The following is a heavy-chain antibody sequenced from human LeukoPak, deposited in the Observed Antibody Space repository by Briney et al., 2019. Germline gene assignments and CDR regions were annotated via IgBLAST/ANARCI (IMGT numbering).Heavy chain of an antibody. D-gene: IGHD2-21*01. J-gene: IGHJ4*02. Sequence: PGGSLRLSCAASGFTFSSYAMSWVRQAPGKGLEWVSAISGSGGSTYYADSVKGRFTISRDNAKNSLYLQMNSLRADDSGVYYCARGRDLLNWGQGTLVTVSS. CDR3: ARGRDLLN. V-gene: IGHV3-23*01. CDR1: GFTFSSYA. CDR2: ISGSGGST.